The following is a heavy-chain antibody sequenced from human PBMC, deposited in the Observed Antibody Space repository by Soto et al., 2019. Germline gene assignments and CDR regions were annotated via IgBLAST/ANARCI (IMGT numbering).Heavy chain of an antibody. CDR1: GGSFSGYY. V-gene: IGHV4-34*01. CDR2: INHSGST. CDR3: AGAPYYYYYYGMDV. Sequence: PSETLSLTCAVYGGSFSGYYWSWIRQPPGKGLEWIGEINHSGSTNYNPSLKSRVTISVDTSKNQFSLKLSSVTAADTAVYYCAGAPYYYYYYGMDVWGQGTTVTVSS. J-gene: IGHJ6*02.